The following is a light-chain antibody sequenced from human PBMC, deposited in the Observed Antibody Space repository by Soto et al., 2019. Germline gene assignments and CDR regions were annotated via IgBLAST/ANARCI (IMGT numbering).Light chain of an antibody. CDR2: DAY. Sequence: EVVLTQSPVTLSLSPGERATLSCRASQSFRGLLAWYQQKPGQAPRLLIYDAYNRATGIPPRFSGSGSGTDFPLTTSSLEPEHSAVYYCQQRHMWPITFGQGTRLEIK. CDR1: QSFRGL. V-gene: IGKV3-11*01. J-gene: IGKJ5*01. CDR3: QQRHMWPIT.